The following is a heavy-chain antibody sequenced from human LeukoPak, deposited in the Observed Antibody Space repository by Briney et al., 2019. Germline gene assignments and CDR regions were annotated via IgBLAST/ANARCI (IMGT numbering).Heavy chain of an antibody. Sequence: ASVKVSCKASGYTCTSYYMHWVRQAPGQGLERMGIINLSGGSTSYAQKFQGRVTMTRDTSTSTVYMELSSLRSEDTAVYYCARDDYGGKKFDYWGQGTLVTVSS. CDR3: ARDDYGGKKFDY. D-gene: IGHD4-17*01. J-gene: IGHJ4*02. CDR1: GYTCTSYY. CDR2: INLSGGST. V-gene: IGHV1-46*01.